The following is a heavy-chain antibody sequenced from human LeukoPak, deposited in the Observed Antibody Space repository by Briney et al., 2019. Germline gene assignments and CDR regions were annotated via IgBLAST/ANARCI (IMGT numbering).Heavy chain of an antibody. CDR1: GFTFSDHN. J-gene: IGHJ4*02. Sequence: GGSLRLSCAVSGFTFSDHNMNWVRQAPGKGLEWVAAIGSTSNYIYYADSLKGRVTVSRDNARNSLYLQMTSLRAEDTAVYYCARDYLGFGESGFDYWGQGTQVIVSS. CDR3: ARDYLGFGESGFDY. CDR2: IGSTSNYI. V-gene: IGHV3-21*01. D-gene: IGHD3-10*01.